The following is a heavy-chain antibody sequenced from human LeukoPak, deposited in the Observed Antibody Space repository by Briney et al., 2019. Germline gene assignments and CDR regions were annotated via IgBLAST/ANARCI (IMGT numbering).Heavy chain of an antibody. V-gene: IGHV4-61*01. Sequence: SETLSLTCTVSGGSISSGSYYWSWIRQPPGKGLEWIGYIYYSGSTNYNPSLKSRVTISVDTSKNQFSLKLSSVTAADTAVYYCARAQTTVAYPFLYWGQGTLVTVSS. CDR1: GGSISSGSYY. D-gene: IGHD4-23*01. J-gene: IGHJ4*02. CDR3: ARAQTTVAYPFLY. CDR2: IYYSGST.